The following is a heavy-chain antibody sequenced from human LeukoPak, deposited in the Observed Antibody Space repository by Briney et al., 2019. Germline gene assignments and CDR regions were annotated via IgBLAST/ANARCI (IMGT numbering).Heavy chain of an antibody. Sequence: GGSLRLSCAASGFTFSSYAMHWVRQAPGKGLEWVAVISYDGSNKYYADSVKGRFTISRDNSKNTLYLQMNSLRAEDTAVYYCARERREYAYYHYGMDVWGQGTTVTVSS. CDR1: GFTFSSYA. CDR3: ARERREYAYYHYGMDV. CDR2: ISYDGSNK. D-gene: IGHD2-8*01. J-gene: IGHJ6*02. V-gene: IGHV3-30*04.